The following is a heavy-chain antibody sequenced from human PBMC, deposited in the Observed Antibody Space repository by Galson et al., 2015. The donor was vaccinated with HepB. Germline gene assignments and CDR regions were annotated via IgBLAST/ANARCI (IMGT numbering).Heavy chain of an antibody. D-gene: IGHD2-2*01. CDR3: AGHLGVVVPAAIDGEYYFDY. CDR1: GGSISSGSYY. J-gene: IGHJ4*02. V-gene: IGHV4-61*02. Sequence: TLSLTCTVSGGSISSGSYYWSWIRQPAGKGLEWIGRIYTSGSTNYNPSLKSRVTMSVDTSKNQFSLKLSSVTAADTAVYYCAGHLGVVVPAAIDGEYYFDYWGQGTLVTVSS. CDR2: IYTSGST.